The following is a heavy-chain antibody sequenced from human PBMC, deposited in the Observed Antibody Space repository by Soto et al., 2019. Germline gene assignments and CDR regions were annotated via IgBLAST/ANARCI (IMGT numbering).Heavy chain of an antibody. V-gene: IGHV4-34*01. J-gene: IGHJ5*02. D-gene: IGHD2-15*01. CDR1: GGSFSDTY. Sequence: QVHLQQWGAGLLKPSETLSLTCAVYGGSFSDTYWNWFRQPPGKGLEWIGEINHNTNTIYNPSLTSRVTNSVDTSKNHFSLKLTSVTAADTAVYYCARGVRLFRVSFDPWGQGTLVTVSS. CDR3: ARGVRLFRVSFDP. CDR2: INHNTNT.